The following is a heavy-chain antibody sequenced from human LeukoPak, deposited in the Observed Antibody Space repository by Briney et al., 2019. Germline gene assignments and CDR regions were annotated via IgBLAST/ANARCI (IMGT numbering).Heavy chain of an antibody. CDR1: GFTFSNYV. CDR3: AKDRRYCSSTSCYNSGEIDY. D-gene: IGHD2-2*02. V-gene: IGHV3-23*01. CDR2: ISVSGGST. J-gene: IGHJ4*02. Sequence: PGGSLRLSCAASGFTFSNYVVSWVRQAPGKGLEWVSAISVSGGSTYYAESVKGRFTISRDNSKNTLNLQMNSLRADDTAVYYCAKDRRYCSSTSCYNSGEIDYWGQGTLVTVSS.